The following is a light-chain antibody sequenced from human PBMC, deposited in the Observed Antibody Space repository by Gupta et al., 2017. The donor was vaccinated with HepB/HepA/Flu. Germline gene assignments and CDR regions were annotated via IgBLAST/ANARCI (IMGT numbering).Light chain of an antibody. V-gene: IGKV1-6*01. J-gene: IGKJ1*01. CDR3: LQDYDYPRT. Sequence: IQMTQSPYSLSASIGDRVTITCRASQAIGKDLGWYQQKPGKAPNLLIYAASNLQSGVPSRFSGSGSGTEFTLTISSLQPEDFATYYCLQDYDYPRTFGQGTKVEIK. CDR1: QAIGKD. CDR2: AAS.